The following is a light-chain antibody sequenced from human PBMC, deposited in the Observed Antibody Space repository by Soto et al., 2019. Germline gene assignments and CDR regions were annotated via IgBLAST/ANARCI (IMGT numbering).Light chain of an antibody. Sequence: SYELTQPPSVSVSPGQTASITCSGDKLGDKYACWYQQKPGHSPVLIIYQDAKRPSGIPERFSGSNSGNTATLTISGTQAMDEADYYCQTWDSSNWVFGGGTKLTVL. V-gene: IGLV3-1*01. CDR3: QTWDSSNWV. CDR1: KLGDKY. J-gene: IGLJ3*02. CDR2: QDA.